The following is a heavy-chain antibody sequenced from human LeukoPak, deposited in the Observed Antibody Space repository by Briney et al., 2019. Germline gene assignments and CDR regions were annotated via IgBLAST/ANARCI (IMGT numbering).Heavy chain of an antibody. Sequence: PSETLSLTCTVSGGSISSGSYYWSWIRQPAGKGLEWIGRIYTSGSTNYNPSLKSRATISVDTPKNQFSLKLSSVTAADTAVYYCARDMGQYCSGGSCYSNYYYYYMDVWGKGTTVTISS. J-gene: IGHJ6*03. V-gene: IGHV4-61*02. D-gene: IGHD2-15*01. CDR1: GGSISSGSYY. CDR3: ARDMGQYCSGGSCYSNYYYYYMDV. CDR2: IYTSGST.